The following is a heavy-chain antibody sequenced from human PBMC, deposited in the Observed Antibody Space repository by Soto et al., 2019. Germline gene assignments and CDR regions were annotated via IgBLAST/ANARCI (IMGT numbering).Heavy chain of an antibody. CDR3: ARTVVAWHSYYYYGMDL. J-gene: IGHJ6*02. V-gene: IGHV4-31*03. CDR1: GGSISSGGYY. Sequence: SETLSLTCTVSGGSISSGGYYWSWIRQHPGKGLEWIGYIYYSGSTYYNPSLKSRVTISVDTSKNQFSLKLSSVTAADTAVYYCARTVVAWHSYYYYGMDLWGQGTTVTVSS. D-gene: IGHD2-15*01. CDR2: IYYSGST.